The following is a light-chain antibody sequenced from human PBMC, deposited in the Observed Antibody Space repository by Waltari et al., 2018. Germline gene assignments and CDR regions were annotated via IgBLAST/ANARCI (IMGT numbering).Light chain of an antibody. CDR1: ALTKQY. V-gene: IGLV3-25*03. CDR3: QSGDNSGTNRVL. Sequence: SYELTQPPSVSVSPGQTARITCSGDALTKQYVYWYQQKSGQAPILGMYKDRERPSGIPVRFSGSSSGTTVTLTISGVQAEDEADYHCQSGDNSGTNRVLFGGGTKLTVL. J-gene: IGLJ2*01. CDR2: KDR.